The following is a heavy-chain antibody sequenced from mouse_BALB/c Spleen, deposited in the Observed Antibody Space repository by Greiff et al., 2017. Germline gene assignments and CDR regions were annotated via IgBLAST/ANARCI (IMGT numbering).Heavy chain of an antibody. J-gene: IGHJ4*01. CDR2: ISSGGSYT. V-gene: IGHV5-6*01. CDR3: ARDGYFSMDY. D-gene: IGHD2-3*01. CDR1: GFAFSSYG. Sequence: EVKLVESGGDLVKPGGSLKISCAASGFAFSSYGMSWVRQTPDKRLEWVATISSGGSYTYYPDSVKGRFTISRDNAKNTLYLQMSSLKSEDTAMYYCARDGYFSMDYWGQGTSVTVSS.